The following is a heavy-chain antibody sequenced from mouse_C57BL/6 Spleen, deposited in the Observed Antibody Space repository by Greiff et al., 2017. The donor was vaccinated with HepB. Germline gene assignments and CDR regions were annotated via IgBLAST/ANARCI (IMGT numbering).Heavy chain of an antibody. Sequence: EVKLMESGAGLVQPGGSLKLSCAASGFTFSDYYMYWVRQTPGKRLEWVAYISNGGGSTYYPETVKGRFTISRDNAKNTLYLQMSRLKSEDTAMYYCARPHYDYDVAWFAYWGQGTLVTVSA. D-gene: IGHD2-4*01. J-gene: IGHJ3*01. CDR3: ARPHYDYDVAWFAY. CDR1: GFTFSDYY. V-gene: IGHV5-12*01. CDR2: ISNGGGST.